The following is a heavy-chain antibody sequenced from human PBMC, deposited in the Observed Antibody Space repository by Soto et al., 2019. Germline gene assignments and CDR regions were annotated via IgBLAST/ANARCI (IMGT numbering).Heavy chain of an antibody. CDR2: VYRGTS. CDR1: GDSTIRYS. V-gene: IGHV4-4*07. Sequence: WETLSLTRSVSGDSTIRYSWIWIRQPAGKGLEWLGRVYRGTSNYNPSLKSRLIMSIDTSKNQFSMNLRSVTAADTDVYYCAREFLKGPSTMTVVLDHWGQQNSVTVS. D-gene: IGHD3-22*01. J-gene: IGHJ4*02. CDR3: AREFLKGPSTMTVVLDH.